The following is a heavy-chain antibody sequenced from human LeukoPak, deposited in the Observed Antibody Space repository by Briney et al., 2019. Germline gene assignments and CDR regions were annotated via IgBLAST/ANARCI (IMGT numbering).Heavy chain of an antibody. Sequence: PSETLSLTCTVSGGSISSYYWSWIRQPAGKGLEWIGRIYSSGSHNYNPSLKSRVAMSVDTSKNQFSLKLGSVTAADTAVYYCARGGRRGWFDPWGQGTLVTVSS. CDR2: IYSSGSH. J-gene: IGHJ5*02. CDR1: GGSISSYY. CDR3: ARGGRRGWFDP. V-gene: IGHV4-4*07.